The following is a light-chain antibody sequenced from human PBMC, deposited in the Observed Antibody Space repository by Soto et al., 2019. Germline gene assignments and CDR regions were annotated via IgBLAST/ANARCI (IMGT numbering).Light chain of an antibody. Sequence: QSVLTQPPSASGSPGQSVTISCTGTSSDLGASDSVSWYQQHPGKAPKLMIYEVAKRPSGVPDRFSGSKSGNTASLTISGLQTEDEADYYCYSYRGSNAWVFGGGTKLTVL. CDR2: EVA. CDR3: YSYRGSNAWV. J-gene: IGLJ3*02. CDR1: SSDLGASDS. V-gene: IGLV2-8*01.